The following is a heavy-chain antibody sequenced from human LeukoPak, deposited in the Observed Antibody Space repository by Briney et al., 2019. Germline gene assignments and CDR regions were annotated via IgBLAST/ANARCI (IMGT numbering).Heavy chain of an antibody. CDR3: ARASSSWSAWFDP. J-gene: IGHJ5*02. V-gene: IGHV3-21*01. D-gene: IGHD6-13*01. Sequence: PGESLRLSCAASGFTFSSYSMNWVRQAPGKGLEWVSSISSSSSYIYYADSVKGRFTISRDNAMNSLYLQMNSLRAEDTAVYYCARASSSWSAWFDPWGQGTLVTVSS. CDR1: GFTFSSYS. CDR2: ISSSSSYI.